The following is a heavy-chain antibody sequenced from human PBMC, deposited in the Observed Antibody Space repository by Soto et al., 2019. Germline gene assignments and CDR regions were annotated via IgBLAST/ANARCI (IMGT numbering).Heavy chain of an antibody. D-gene: IGHD2-21*02. CDR2: ISYDGSNK. J-gene: IGHJ1*01. V-gene: IGHV3-30*18. Sequence: QVQLVESGGGVVQPGRSLRLSCAASGFTFSSYDMHWVRQAPGKGLEWVAVISYDGSNKYYADSVKGRFTISRDNSKNTLYLQMNSLRAEDTAVYYCAKDGDPHEYFQHWGQGTLVTVSS. CDR1: GFTFSSYD. CDR3: AKDGDPHEYFQH.